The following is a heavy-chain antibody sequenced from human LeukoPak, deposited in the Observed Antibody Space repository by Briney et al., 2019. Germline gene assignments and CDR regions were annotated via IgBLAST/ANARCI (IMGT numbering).Heavy chain of an antibody. CDR2: IYPGDSDT. Sequence: GESLKNSCKGSGYSFTSYWIGWVRQMPGKGLEWMGIIYPGDSDTRYSPSFQGQVTISADKSISTAYLQWGSLKASDTAMYYCARLNYSSGWAFDYWGQGTLVTVSS. V-gene: IGHV5-51*01. CDR3: ARLNYSSGWAFDY. CDR1: GYSFTSYW. J-gene: IGHJ4*02. D-gene: IGHD6-19*01.